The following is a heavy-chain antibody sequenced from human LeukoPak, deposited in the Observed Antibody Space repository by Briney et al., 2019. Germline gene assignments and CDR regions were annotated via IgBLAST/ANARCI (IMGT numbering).Heavy chain of an antibody. CDR3: ARHRGIGSRGYYYYMDV. CDR1: GGSISSGGYY. CDR2: IYHSGGT. V-gene: IGHV4-30-2*01. D-gene: IGHD2-15*01. Sequence: SETLSLTCTVSGGSISSGGYYWSWIRQPPGKGLEWIGYIYHSGGTYYNPSLKSRVTISVDRSKNQFSLKLSSVTAADTAVYYCARHRGIGSRGYYYYMDVWGKGTTVTVS. J-gene: IGHJ6*03.